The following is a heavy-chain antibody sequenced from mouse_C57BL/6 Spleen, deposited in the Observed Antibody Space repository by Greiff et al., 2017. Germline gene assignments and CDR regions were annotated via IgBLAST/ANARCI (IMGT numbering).Heavy chain of an antibody. Sequence: QVQLQQPGAELVKPGASVKLSCKASGYTFTSYWMQWVKPRPGQGLEWIGEIDPSDSYTNYNQKFKGKATLTVDTSSSTAYMQLSSLTSEDSAVYYCAKGRGFAYWGQGTLVTVSA. CDR1: GYTFTSYW. V-gene: IGHV1-50*01. CDR2: IDPSDSYT. CDR3: AKGRGFAY. J-gene: IGHJ3*01.